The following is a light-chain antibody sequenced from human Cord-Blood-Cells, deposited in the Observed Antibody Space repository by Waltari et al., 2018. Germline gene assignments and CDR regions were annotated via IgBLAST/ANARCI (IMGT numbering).Light chain of an antibody. CDR1: QSISSY. J-gene: IGKJ4*01. CDR3: QQSYSTPLT. Sequence: DIQMTQPPSSLSASVGYRVTIPCRASQSISSYLNWYQQKPGKAPKLLIYAASSLQSGVPSRFSGSGSGTDFTLTISSLQPEDFATYYCQQSYSTPLTFGGGTKVEIK. CDR2: AAS. V-gene: IGKV1-39*01.